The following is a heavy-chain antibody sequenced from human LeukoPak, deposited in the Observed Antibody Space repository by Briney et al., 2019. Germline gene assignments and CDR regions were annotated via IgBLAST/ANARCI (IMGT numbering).Heavy chain of an antibody. CDR1: GGSISSYY. J-gene: IGHJ4*02. CDR2: IYYSGST. CDR3: ASVVRFGELFRIDY. D-gene: IGHD3-10*01. Sequence: SVTLSLACTVSGGSISSYYWSWIRQPPGKGLELIGYIYYSGSTNYNPSLKSRVTISVDTSKNQFSLKLSSVTAADTAVYYCASVVRFGELFRIDYWGQGTLVTVS. V-gene: IGHV4-59*01.